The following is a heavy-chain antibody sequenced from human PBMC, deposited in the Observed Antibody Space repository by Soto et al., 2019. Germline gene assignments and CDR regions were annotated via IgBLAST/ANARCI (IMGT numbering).Heavy chain of an antibody. CDR1: GGSFSGYY. CDR2: INHSGST. Sequence: PSETLSLTCAVYGGSFSGYYWSWIRQPPGKGLEWIGEINHSGSTNYNPSLKSRVTISVDTSKNQFSLKMSSVTDADTAVYYCARLMWGISDSSETYAFDIWGQGKMVTVSS. V-gene: IGHV4-34*01. D-gene: IGHD3-22*01. CDR3: ARLMWGISDSSETYAFDI. J-gene: IGHJ3*02.